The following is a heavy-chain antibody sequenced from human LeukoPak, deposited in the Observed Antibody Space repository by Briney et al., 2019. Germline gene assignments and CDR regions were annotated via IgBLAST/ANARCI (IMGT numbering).Heavy chain of an antibody. V-gene: IGHV1-18*01. J-gene: IGHJ4*02. Sequence: ASVKVSCKASGYTFTSYGISWVRQAPGQGLEWMGWISAYNGNTNYAQKFQGRVTMTRDTSISTAYMELSSLSSDDTAVYYCVRIALANWERYYFDYWGQGTLVTVSS. CDR1: GYTFTSYG. D-gene: IGHD7-27*01. CDR3: VRIALANWERYYFDY. CDR2: ISAYNGNT.